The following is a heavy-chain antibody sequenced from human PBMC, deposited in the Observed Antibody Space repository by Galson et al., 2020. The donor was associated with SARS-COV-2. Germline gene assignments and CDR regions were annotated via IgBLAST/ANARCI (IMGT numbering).Heavy chain of an antibody. V-gene: IGHV4-59*01. J-gene: IGHJ4*02. CDR2: ISYSGST. Sequence: SETLSLTCTVSGVSISHFYWSWIRQPPEKGLEWIGYISYSGSTNYHPSLKSRVTISVDTSKNQFSLKLSSVTAADTAVYYCARHNPTGDEFDYWGQGTLVTVSS. D-gene: IGHD4-17*01. CDR1: GVSISHFY. CDR3: ARHNPTGDEFDY.